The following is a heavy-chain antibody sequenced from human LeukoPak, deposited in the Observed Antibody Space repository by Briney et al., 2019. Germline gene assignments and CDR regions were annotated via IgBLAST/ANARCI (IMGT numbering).Heavy chain of an antibody. D-gene: IGHD3-10*01. V-gene: IGHV3-30*02. J-gene: IGHJ6*02. Sequence: QTGGSLRLSCAASGFTFSSYGMHWVRQAPGKGLEWVAFIRYDGSNKYYADSVKGRFTISRDNSKNTLYLQMNSLRAEDTAVYYCAKDRVNNGVPFDYYYGMDVWGQGTLVTVSS. CDR2: IRYDGSNK. CDR3: AKDRVNNGVPFDYYYGMDV. CDR1: GFTFSSYG.